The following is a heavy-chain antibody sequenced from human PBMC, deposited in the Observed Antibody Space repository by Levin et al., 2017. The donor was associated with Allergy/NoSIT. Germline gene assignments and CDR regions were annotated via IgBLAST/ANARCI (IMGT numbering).Heavy chain of an antibody. D-gene: IGHD1-1*01. CDR1: GYSFTSYW. Sequence: PGGSLRLSCQGSGYSFTSYWIGWVRQMPGKGLEWMGIIYPGDSDTRYSPSFQGQVTISADKSISTAYLQWSSLKASDTAIYYCARRGTRDYYYYMDVWGKGTTFTVSS. CDR2: IYPGDSDT. V-gene: IGHV5-51*01. CDR3: ARRGTRDYYYYMDV. J-gene: IGHJ6*03.